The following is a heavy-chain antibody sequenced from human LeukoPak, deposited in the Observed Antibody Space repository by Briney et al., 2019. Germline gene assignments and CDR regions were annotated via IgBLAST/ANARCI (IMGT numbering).Heavy chain of an antibody. J-gene: IGHJ4*02. V-gene: IGHV3-30-3*01. D-gene: IGHD4-17*01. CDR2: ILHDGTNK. CDR3: ARVAGTVTTGFDS. CDR1: GFTFKTYN. Sequence: GGSLRLSCAASGFTFKTYNMHWVRQAPGKGLEWVAVILHDGTNKFYAGSVKGRSTISRDNFKNTLYLQMNSLRAEDTAVYYCARVAGTVTTGFDSRGQGTLVTVSS.